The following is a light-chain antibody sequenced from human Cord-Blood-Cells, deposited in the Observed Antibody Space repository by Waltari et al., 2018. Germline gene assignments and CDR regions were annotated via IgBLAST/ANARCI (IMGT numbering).Light chain of an antibody. J-gene: IGLJ1*01. V-gene: IGLV2-14*01. Sequence: QSALTQPASVSGSPGQSITISCTGTSSDVGGYNYLSWYQQHPGKAPNLMIYDVSNRPSGVSNRFSGSKSGNTASLTISGLQAEDEADYYCSSYTSSSTLYVFGTGTKVTVL. CDR1: SSDVGGYNY. CDR2: DVS. CDR3: SSYTSSSTLYV.